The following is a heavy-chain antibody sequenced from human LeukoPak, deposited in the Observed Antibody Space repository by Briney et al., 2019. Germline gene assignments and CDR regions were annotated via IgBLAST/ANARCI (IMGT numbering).Heavy chain of an antibody. D-gene: IGHD5-18*01. CDR3: ARDAGYGYWVVDY. CDR2: IKHDGSQK. CDR1: GFSFSTYW. J-gene: IGHJ4*02. Sequence: GGSLRLSCVASGFSFSTYWINWVRQAPGEGLEWVAHIKHDGSQKYYVDSVKGRFTISRDNAKNSLYLQMNSLRAEDTAVYYCARDAGYGYWVVDYWGQGTLVTVSS. V-gene: IGHV3-7*01.